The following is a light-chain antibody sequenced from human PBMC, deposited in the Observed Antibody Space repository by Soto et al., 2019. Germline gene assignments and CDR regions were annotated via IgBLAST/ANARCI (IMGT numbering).Light chain of an antibody. CDR1: SSDVGSYNL. J-gene: IGLJ1*01. V-gene: IGLV2-23*02. CDR2: EVS. Sequence: QSVLTQPASVSVSPGQSITISCTGTSSDVGSYNLVSWYQQHPGKAPKLMIYEVSKRPSGVSNRFSGSKSGNTASLTISGLQAEDEADYYCCSYAGSFFGTGTKVTVL. CDR3: CSYAGSF.